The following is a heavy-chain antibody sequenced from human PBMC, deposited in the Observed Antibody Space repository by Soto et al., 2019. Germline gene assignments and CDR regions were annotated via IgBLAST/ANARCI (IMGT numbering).Heavy chain of an antibody. CDR3: ARVLKIAVSLSSWFDP. CDR1: GYTFTSYG. J-gene: IGHJ5*02. V-gene: IGHV1-18*01. D-gene: IGHD2-15*01. CDR2: MSAYNGNT. Sequence: ASVKVSCKASGYTFTSYGISWVRQAPGQGLEWMGWMSAYNGNTNYAQKLQGRVTMTTDTSTSTAYMELRSLRSDDTAVYYCARVLKIAVSLSSWFDPWGQGTLVTVSS.